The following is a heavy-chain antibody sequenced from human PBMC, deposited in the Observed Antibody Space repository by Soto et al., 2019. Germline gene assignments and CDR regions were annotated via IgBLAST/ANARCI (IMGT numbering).Heavy chain of an antibody. CDR1: GGSFSGYY. CDR3: ARGRDSRFLEWLSIDY. Sequence: SETLSLTCTVYGGSFSGYYWSWIRQPPGKGLEWIGEINHSGSTNYNPSLKSRVTISVDTSKNQFSLKLSSVTAADTAVYYCARGRDSRFLEWLSIDYWGQGTLVTVSS. V-gene: IGHV4-34*01. J-gene: IGHJ4*02. CDR2: INHSGST. D-gene: IGHD3-3*01.